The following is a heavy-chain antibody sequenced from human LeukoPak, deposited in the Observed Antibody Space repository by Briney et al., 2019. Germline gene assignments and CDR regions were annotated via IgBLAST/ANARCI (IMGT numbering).Heavy chain of an antibody. Sequence: GGSLRLSCAASGFTISSYGMHWVRQAPGKGLEWVAFVRYDGSNKYYADSVKGRFTISRDNSKNTLYLQMNSLRAEDTAVYYCAKDLHQARIAVAGSDYWGQGTLVTVSS. J-gene: IGHJ4*02. V-gene: IGHV3-30*02. CDR1: GFTISSYG. D-gene: IGHD6-19*01. CDR2: VRYDGSNK. CDR3: AKDLHQARIAVAGSDY.